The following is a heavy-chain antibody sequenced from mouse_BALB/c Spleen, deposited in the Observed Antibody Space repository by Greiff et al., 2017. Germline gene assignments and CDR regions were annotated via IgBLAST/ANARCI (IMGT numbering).Heavy chain of an antibody. CDR3: TRDRDWYFDV. J-gene: IGHJ1*01. Sequence: DVMLVESGGGLVKPGGSLKLSCAASGFTFSSYTMSWVRQTPEKRLEWVATISSGGSYTYYPDSVKGRFTISRDNAKNTLYLQMSSLKSEDTAMYYCTRDRDWYFDVWGAGTTVTVSS. V-gene: IGHV5-6-4*01. CDR2: ISSGGSYT. D-gene: IGHD3-1*01. CDR1: GFTFSSYT.